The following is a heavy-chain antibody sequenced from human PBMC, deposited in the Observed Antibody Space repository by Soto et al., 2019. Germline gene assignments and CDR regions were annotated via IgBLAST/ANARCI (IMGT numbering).Heavy chain of an antibody. CDR1: GGTFSSYA. CDR2: IIPIFGTA. CDR3: ARGKFATIKGPDAFDI. V-gene: IGHV1-69*13. J-gene: IGHJ3*02. D-gene: IGHD5-12*01. Sequence: SVKVSCKASGGTFSSYASSWVRQAPGQGLEWMGGIIPIFGTANYAQKFQGRVTITADESTSTAYMELSSLRSEDTVVYYCARGKFATIKGPDAFDIWGQGTMVT.